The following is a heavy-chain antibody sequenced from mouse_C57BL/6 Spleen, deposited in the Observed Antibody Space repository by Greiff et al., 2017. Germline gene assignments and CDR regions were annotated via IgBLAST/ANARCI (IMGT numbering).Heavy chain of an antibody. CDR1: GYAFSSYW. D-gene: IGHD2-4*01. CDR3: ERSYDYDPFAY. CDR2: IYPGDGGT. V-gene: IGHV1-80*01. J-gene: IGHJ3*01. Sequence: QVQLQQPGAELVKPGASVKISCKASGYAFSSYWMNWVKQRPGKGLEWIGQIYPGDGGTNYNGQFKGKAPLTADKSSTTAYLQISRLTSKDAAVYFYERSYDYDPFAYWGQGTLVTVSA.